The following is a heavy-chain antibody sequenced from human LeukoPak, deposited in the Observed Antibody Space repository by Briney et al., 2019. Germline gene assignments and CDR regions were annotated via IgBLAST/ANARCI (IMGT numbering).Heavy chain of an antibody. J-gene: IGHJ4*02. D-gene: IGHD3-3*01. Sequence: SQTLSLTCTVSGGSINSGGYYWSWIRQPPGKGLEWIGYIYHSGSTYYNPSLKSRVTISVDTSKNQFSLKLSSVTAADTAVYYCARSYPDYDFWSGYYLGYWGQGTLVTVSS. CDR3: ARSYPDYDFWSGYYLGY. CDR2: IYHSGST. CDR1: GGSINSGGYY. V-gene: IGHV4-30-2*01.